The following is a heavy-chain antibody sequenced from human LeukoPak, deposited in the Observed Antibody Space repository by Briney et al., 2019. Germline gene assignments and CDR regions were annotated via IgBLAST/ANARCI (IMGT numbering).Heavy chain of an antibody. J-gene: IGHJ4*02. CDR2: ISGSGGST. D-gene: IGHD2-2*01. Sequence: GGSLRLSCAASGFTFSSYAMSWVRQAPGKGLEWVSAISGSGGSTYYADSVQGRFTISRDNSKNTLYLQMNSLRAEDTAVYYCAKDSGGDVVVPAAPFDYWGQGTLVTVSS. CDR1: GFTFSSYA. V-gene: IGHV3-23*01. CDR3: AKDSGGDVVVPAAPFDY.